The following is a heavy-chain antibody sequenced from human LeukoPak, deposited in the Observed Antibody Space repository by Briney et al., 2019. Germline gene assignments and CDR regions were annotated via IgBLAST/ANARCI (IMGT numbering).Heavy chain of an antibody. D-gene: IGHD2-2*01. CDR1: GDSFTTYY. J-gene: IGHJ5*02. CDR3: ARDRGCTTSSCYRTGMRWFDP. V-gene: IGHV1-46*01. CDR2: INPKDGST. Sequence: ASVKVSCKTSGDSFTTYYFHWVRQAPGQGLEWVATINPKDGSTDFAENFRGRVTLTRDTSTTTLYMDLHSLESADTAVYYCARDRGCTTSSCYRTGMRWFDPWGQGTLVIVSS.